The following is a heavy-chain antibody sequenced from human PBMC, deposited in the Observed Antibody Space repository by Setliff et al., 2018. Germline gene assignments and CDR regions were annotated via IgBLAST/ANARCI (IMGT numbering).Heavy chain of an antibody. CDR1: GGSISSGDAS. V-gene: IGHV4-30-2*05. CDR3: ARVGAPGPGALLPFDY. Sequence: PSETLSLTCAVSGGSISSGDASWSWVRQPPGKGLEWIGYIYHAGSTYYNPSLKSRGTISVDTSKNQFSLKLSSVTAADTAVYYCARVGAPGPGALLPFDYWGQGTLVTVSS. D-gene: IGHD3-16*01. CDR2: IYHAGST. J-gene: IGHJ4*02.